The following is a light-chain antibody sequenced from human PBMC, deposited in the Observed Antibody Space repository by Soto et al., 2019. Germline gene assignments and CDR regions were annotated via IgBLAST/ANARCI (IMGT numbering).Light chain of an antibody. CDR1: SSDVGGYNY. CDR3: SSYGGSNNLV. CDR2: EVS. Sequence: QSALTQPPSASGSPGQSVTISCTGTSSDVGGYNYVSWYQQHPGKAPILMIYEVSKRPSGVPDRFSGSKSGNTASLTVSGLQAEDEADYYCSSYGGSNNLVFGGGTKLTVL. V-gene: IGLV2-8*01. J-gene: IGLJ2*01.